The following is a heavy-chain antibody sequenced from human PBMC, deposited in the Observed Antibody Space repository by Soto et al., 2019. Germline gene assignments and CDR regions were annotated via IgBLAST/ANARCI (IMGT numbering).Heavy chain of an antibody. CDR1: GFTLRTYT. V-gene: IGHV3-21*06. J-gene: IGHJ4*01. CDR3: VRGMNPLF. CDR2: ISISSSDG. Sequence: GGSLRLSCAASGFTLRTYTMNWVRQAPGKGLEWVSSISISSSDGYYADSVRVRVTISRDNAKNALYLQMNSLTADDTAVYFCVRGMNPLFGGQGTLVTVSS.